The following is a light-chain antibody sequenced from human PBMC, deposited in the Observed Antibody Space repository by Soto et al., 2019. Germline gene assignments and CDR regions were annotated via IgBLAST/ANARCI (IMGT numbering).Light chain of an antibody. CDR3: LQDFKYPRT. CDR1: PSVSSS. V-gene: IGKV3D-15*01. CDR2: SGY. J-gene: IGKJ1*01. Sequence: FVVTQSPATLSLSPGERATLSCRASPSVSSSVAWYQHKPGQSPRLVIYSGYKRATGIPSRFSGSYSGTDFTLTIGSLQPEDFATYYCLQDFKYPRTFGQGTKVEIK.